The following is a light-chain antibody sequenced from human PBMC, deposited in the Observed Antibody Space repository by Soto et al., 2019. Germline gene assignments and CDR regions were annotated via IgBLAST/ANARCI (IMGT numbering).Light chain of an antibody. V-gene: IGKV3-20*01. Sequence: EIVLTQSPGTLSLSPGERATLSCRASQTVSSIYLAWYQQKPGQAPRLLIYGASSRATGIPDRFSGSGSETDFTLIISRLQPEDFALYYCQQYGGSPITFGQGTRLEIK. CDR1: QTVSSIY. CDR3: QQYGGSPIT. CDR2: GAS. J-gene: IGKJ5*01.